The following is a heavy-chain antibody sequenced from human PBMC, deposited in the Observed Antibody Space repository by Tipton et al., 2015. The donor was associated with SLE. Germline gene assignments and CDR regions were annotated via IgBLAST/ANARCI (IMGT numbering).Heavy chain of an antibody. CDR3: ARSMSIAARGNAFDI. CDR1: GGSFSGYY. Sequence: TLSLTCAVYGGSFSGYYWSWIRQPPGKGLEWIGEINHSGSTNYIPSLKSRVTISVDTSKNQFSLKLSSVTAADTAVYYCARSMSIAARGNAFDIWGQGTMVTVSS. V-gene: IGHV4-34*01. CDR2: INHSGST. J-gene: IGHJ3*02. D-gene: IGHD6-6*01.